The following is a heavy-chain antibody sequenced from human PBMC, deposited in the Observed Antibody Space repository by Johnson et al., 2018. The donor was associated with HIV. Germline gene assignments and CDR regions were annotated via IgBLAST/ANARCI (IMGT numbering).Heavy chain of an antibody. Sequence: QVQLVESGGGVVQPGRSLRLSCAASGFTFSTYGMHWVRQAPGKGLEWVAVISYDGSENNYADSVKGRFTISRDNSENTLYLQMNSRRAEDTAVYYCARSYYDSSGPPCAFDIWGQGTMVTVSS. V-gene: IGHV3-30*03. D-gene: IGHD3-22*01. CDR1: GFTFSTYG. CDR3: ARSYYDSSGPPCAFDI. J-gene: IGHJ3*02. CDR2: ISYDGSEN.